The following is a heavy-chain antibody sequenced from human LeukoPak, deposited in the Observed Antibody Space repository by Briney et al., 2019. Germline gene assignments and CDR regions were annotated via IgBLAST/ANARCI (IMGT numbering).Heavy chain of an antibody. CDR1: GGSTSSYY. Sequence: SETLSLTCTVSGGSTSSYYWSWIRQPPGKGLEWIGYIYYSGSTNYNPSLKSRVTISVDTSKNQFSLKLSSVTAADTAVYYCARGIDGYNYYWGQGTLVTVSS. J-gene: IGHJ4*02. D-gene: IGHD5-24*01. V-gene: IGHV4-59*01. CDR3: ARGIDGYNYY. CDR2: IYYSGST.